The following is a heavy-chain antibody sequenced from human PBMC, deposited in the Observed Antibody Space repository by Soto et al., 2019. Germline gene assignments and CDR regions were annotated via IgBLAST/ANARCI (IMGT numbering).Heavy chain of an antibody. D-gene: IGHD6-13*01. J-gene: IGHJ5*02. Sequence: ASVKVSCKASGYTFTSYGISWVRQAPGQGLEWMGWISAYNGNTNYAQKLQGRVTMTTDTSTSTAYMELRSLRSDDTAVYYCARRYNLIAGNNWLDPWGQGTLVTVSS. V-gene: IGHV1-18*01. CDR2: ISAYNGNT. CDR3: ARRYNLIAGNNWLDP. CDR1: GYTFTSYG.